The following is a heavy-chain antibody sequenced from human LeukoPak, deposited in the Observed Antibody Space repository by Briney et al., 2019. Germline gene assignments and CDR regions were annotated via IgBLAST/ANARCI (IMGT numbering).Heavy chain of an antibody. CDR3: AHSYYLGSASYNNPFDY. CDR1: GFSLSSSGVG. J-gene: IGHJ4*02. D-gene: IGHD3-10*01. V-gene: IGHV2-5*02. CDR2: VYWEDDK. Sequence: SGPTLVKPTQTLMLTCTFSGFSLSSSGVGVGWIRQPPGKALEWLALVYWEDDKRYSPFLKSRLTITKDTSKKQVVLTMTSMHPVDTATYYCAHSYYLGSASYNNPFDYWGQGTLVTVSS.